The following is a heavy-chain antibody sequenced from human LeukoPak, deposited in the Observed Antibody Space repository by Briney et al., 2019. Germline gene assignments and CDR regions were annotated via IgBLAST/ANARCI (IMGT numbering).Heavy chain of an antibody. D-gene: IGHD2-15*01. CDR2: ISSSSSTI. J-gene: IGHJ6*03. CDR1: GFTFSSYS. V-gene: IGHV3-48*01. Sequence: GGSLRLSCAASGFTFSSYSMNWVRQAPGKGLEWVSYISSSSSTIYYADSVKGRFTISRDNAKNSLYLQMNSLRAEDTAVYYCASVTRYCSGGSCPYYYYYYMDVWGKGTTVTVSS. CDR3: ASVTRYCSGGSCPYYYYYYMDV.